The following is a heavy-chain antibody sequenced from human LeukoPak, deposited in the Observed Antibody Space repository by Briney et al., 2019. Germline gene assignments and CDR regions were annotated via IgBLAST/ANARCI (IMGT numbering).Heavy chain of an antibody. CDR3: ARAAAYYQFGY. J-gene: IGHJ4*02. CDR1: GFTFSDYY. Sequence: PGGSLRLSCAASGFTFSDYYMSWIRQAPGKGLEWVSYISSSSTYTNYADSVKGRFTISRDNAKNSLYLQMNSLRAEDTAVYFRARAAAYYQFGYWGQGTLVTVSS. V-gene: IGHV3-11*05. CDR2: ISSSSTYT. D-gene: IGHD3-10*01.